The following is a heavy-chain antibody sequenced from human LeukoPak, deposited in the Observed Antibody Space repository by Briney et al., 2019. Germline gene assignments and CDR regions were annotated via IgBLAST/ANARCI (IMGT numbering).Heavy chain of an antibody. CDR3: ARDEVTHISEYYYYYGMDV. D-gene: IGHD2-21*02. J-gene: IGHJ6*02. V-gene: IGHV3-30*04. CDR2: ISYDRSNK. CDR1: GFTFSSYA. Sequence: GGSLRLSCAASGFTFSSYAMHWVRQAPGKGLEWVAVISYDRSNKYYADSVKGRFTISRDNSKNTLYLQMNSLRAEDTAVYYCARDEVTHISEYYYYYGMDVWGQGTTVTVSS.